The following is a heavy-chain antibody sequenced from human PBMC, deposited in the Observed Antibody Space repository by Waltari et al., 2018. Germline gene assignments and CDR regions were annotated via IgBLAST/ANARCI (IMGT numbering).Heavy chain of an antibody. Sequence: QVQLQESGQGLVKPSGTLSLTCAVSGDSISGNYWWSWVRHSPEKGLEWIGQVHHSGKPHYNRALQSRVTISLDKPKNQFSLNLNSVTAADTAVYYCAGDRAIGLFFDYWGRGTLVTVSS. CDR3: AGDRAIGLFFDY. J-gene: IGHJ4*02. CDR2: VHHSGKP. D-gene: IGHD2-2*01. V-gene: IGHV4-4*02. CDR1: GDSISGNYW.